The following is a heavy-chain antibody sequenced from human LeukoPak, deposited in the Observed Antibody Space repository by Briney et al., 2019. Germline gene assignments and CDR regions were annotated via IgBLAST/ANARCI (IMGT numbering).Heavy chain of an antibody. CDR2: INSDGSST. D-gene: IGHD1-14*01. CDR3: ARDRGNQRGYYYYYMDV. J-gene: IGHJ6*03. CDR1: RFTFSTYW. Sequence: GGSLRLSCAASRFTFSTYWMHWVRQAPGKGLVWVSRINSDGSSTGYADSVKGRFTISRDNAKNSLYLQMNSLRAEDTAVYYCARDRGNQRGYYYYYMDVWGKGTTVTVSS. V-gene: IGHV3-74*01.